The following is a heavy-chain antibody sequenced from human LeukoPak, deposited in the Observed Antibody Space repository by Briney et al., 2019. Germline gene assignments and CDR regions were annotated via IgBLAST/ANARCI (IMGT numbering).Heavy chain of an antibody. CDR3: ARHSTASGYLNYFDY. J-gene: IGHJ4*02. CDR1: GGSMSSYY. D-gene: IGHD1-1*01. V-gene: IGHV4-4*07. CDR2: IHTSGTT. Sequence: SETLSLTCTVSGGSMSSYYWSFIRQSAGTGLEWLGRIHTSGTTWYNPSLKSRVTLSVDASKNQFSLKLSSVTAADTAVYYCARHSTASGYLNYFDYWGQGTLVTVSS.